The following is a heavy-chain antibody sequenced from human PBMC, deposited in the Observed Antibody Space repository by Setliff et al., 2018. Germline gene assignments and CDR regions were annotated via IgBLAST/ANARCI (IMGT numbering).Heavy chain of an antibody. J-gene: IGHJ4*02. CDR3: ARDRTIVGATDY. D-gene: IGHD1-26*01. CDR2: IYHNGNT. V-gene: IGHV4-59*01. CDR1: GGSISPYF. Sequence: SETLSLTCTVSGGSISPYFWSWIRQPPGKGLEWIGYIYHNGNTNFNPSLKTRVSMSVDTSKNQIALNLKSVTAADTAVYYCARDRTIVGATDYWGQGALVTVSS.